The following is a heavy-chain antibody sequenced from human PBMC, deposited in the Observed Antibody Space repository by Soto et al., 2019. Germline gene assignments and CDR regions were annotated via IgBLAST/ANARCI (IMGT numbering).Heavy chain of an antibody. CDR3: ATYYYGSGSPFGPLDY. CDR2: IIPIFGTA. CDR1: GGTFSSYA. D-gene: IGHD3-10*01. J-gene: IGHJ4*02. Sequence: GASVKVSCKASGGTFSSYAISWVRQAPGQGLEWMGGIIPIFGTANYAQKFQGRVTITADKSTSTAYMELSSLRSEDTAVYYCATYYYGSGSPFGPLDYWGQGTLVTSPQ. V-gene: IGHV1-69*06.